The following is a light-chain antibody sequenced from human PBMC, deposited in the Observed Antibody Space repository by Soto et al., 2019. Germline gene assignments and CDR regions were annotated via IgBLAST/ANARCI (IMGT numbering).Light chain of an antibody. CDR1: QSVGSN. CDR2: GAS. CDR3: QQYNYWPPWT. V-gene: IGKV3-15*01. Sequence: EIVMTQSPATLSVSPGERATLPCRASQSVGSNLAWYQQKPGQAPRLLIYGASTRATGIPARFSGSGSGTEFTLTISSLQSEDFAVYYCQQYNYWPPWTFGQGTKV. J-gene: IGKJ1*01.